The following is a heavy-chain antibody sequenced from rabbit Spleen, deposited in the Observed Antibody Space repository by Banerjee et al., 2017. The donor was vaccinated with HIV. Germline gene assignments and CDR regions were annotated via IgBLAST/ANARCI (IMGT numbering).Heavy chain of an antibody. CDR2: INVATGKP. CDR1: GFDFSNYG. D-gene: IGHD1-1*01. Sequence: QEQLVESGGDLVKPEGSLTLTCTASGFDFSNYGVSWVRQAPGKGLEWIACINVATGKPVYATWAKGRFTISRTSSTTVTLRMTSLTAADTATYFCARDLVAVIGWNFNLWGPGTLVTVS. J-gene: IGHJ4*01. V-gene: IGHV1S45*01. CDR3: ARDLVAVIGWNFNL.